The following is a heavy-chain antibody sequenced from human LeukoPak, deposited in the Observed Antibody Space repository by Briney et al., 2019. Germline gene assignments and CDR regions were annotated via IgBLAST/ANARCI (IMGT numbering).Heavy chain of an antibody. CDR1: GGSISGTN. Sequence: GTLSLTCAVSGGSISGTNWWSGVRQPPGKGLEWVSSISSSTSYIYYADSVKGRFTISRDNSKNTLYLQMNSLRAEDTAVYYCAKCILTGYYKGYMDVWGKGTTVTISS. J-gene: IGHJ6*03. CDR3: AKCILTGYYKGYMDV. CDR2: ISSSTSYI. D-gene: IGHD3-9*01. V-gene: IGHV3-21*04.